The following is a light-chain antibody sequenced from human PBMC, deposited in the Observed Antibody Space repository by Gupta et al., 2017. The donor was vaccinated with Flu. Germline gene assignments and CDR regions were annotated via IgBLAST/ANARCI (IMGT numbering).Light chain of an antibody. CDR3: GTGDRSRSGGG. V-gene: IGLV1-51*01. CDR1: CSNSGGNY. CDR2: EDD. J-gene: IGLJ3*02. Sequence: TISCSGSCSNSGGNYVYWYQQGPATAPKLLMYEDDRRNSGIPERFSAAKCGTTATLDITGLQTGDEADYFWGTGDRSRSGGGFGGGTRLTVL.